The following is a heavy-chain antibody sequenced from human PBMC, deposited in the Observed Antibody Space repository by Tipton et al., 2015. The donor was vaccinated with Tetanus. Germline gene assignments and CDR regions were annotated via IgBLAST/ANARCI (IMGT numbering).Heavy chain of an antibody. Sequence: SLRLSCTVSGFIFSNYAMNWVRQAPGKGLEWVSSISSTGSYIYYADSVKGRFTISRDNAKNSLYLQMNSLRAEDTAAYYCASGSALDYWGQGTLVTVSS. D-gene: IGHD6-25*01. J-gene: IGHJ4*02. CDR3: ASGSALDY. CDR2: ISSTGSYI. CDR1: GFIFSNYA. V-gene: IGHV3-21*01.